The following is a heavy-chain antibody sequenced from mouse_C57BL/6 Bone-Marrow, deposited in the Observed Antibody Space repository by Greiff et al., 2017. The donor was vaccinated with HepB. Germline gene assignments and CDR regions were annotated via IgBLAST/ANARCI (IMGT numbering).Heavy chain of an antibody. Sequence: QVQLQQPGAELVKPGASVKLSCKASGYTFTSYWMHWVKQRPGQGLEWIGMIHPNSGSTNYNEKFKSKATLTVDKSSSTAYMQLSSLTSEDSAVYYCARRRWLLPLLDYWGKGTTLTVSS. CDR3: ARRRWLLPLLDY. CDR1: GYTFTSYW. CDR2: IHPNSGST. J-gene: IGHJ2*01. V-gene: IGHV1-64*01. D-gene: IGHD2-3*01.